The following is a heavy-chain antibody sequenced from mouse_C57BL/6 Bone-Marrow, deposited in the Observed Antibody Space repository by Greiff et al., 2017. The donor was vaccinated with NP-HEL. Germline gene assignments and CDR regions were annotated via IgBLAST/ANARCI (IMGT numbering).Heavy chain of an antibody. CDR3: VRPKDYYGSSPWFAY. CDR2: IRSKSNNYAT. Sequence: EVQLVESGGGLVQPKGSLKLSCAASGFSFNTYAMNWVRQAPGKGLEWVARIRSKSNNYATYYADSVKDRFTISRDDSESMLYLQMNNLKTEDTAMYYCVRPKDYYGSSPWFAYWGQGTLVTVSA. CDR1: GFSFNTYA. J-gene: IGHJ3*01. V-gene: IGHV10-1*01. D-gene: IGHD1-1*01.